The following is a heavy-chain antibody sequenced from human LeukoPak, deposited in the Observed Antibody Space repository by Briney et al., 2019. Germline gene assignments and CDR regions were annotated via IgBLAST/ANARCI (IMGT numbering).Heavy chain of an antibody. V-gene: IGHV3-23*01. J-gene: IGHJ4*02. CDR3: ATYRQVLLPFES. D-gene: IGHD2-8*02. Sequence: GGSLRLSCAASGFTFSSYGMSWVRQAPGKGLEWVSAISGSGGSTYYADSVKGRFTISRDNSKSTLSLQMNSLRAEDTAIYYCATYRQVLLPFESWGQGTLVTVSS. CDR1: GFTFSSYG. CDR2: ISGSGGST.